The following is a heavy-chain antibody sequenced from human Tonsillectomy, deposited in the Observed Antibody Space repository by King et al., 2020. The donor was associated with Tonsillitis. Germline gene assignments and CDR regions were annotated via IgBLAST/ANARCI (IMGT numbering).Heavy chain of an antibody. V-gene: IGHV3-33*05. Sequence: VQLVESGGGVVQPGRSLRLSCAASGFTFRSYGVHWVRQAPGKGLEWVAVISYDGSNKHYADSVKGRFTISRDNSDNTLYLQMSSLGAEDTAVYYCARERLFSSGWGIDYWGQGTLVTVSS. CDR2: ISYDGSNK. CDR3: ARERLFSSGWGIDY. D-gene: IGHD6-19*01. CDR1: GFTFRSYG. J-gene: IGHJ4*02.